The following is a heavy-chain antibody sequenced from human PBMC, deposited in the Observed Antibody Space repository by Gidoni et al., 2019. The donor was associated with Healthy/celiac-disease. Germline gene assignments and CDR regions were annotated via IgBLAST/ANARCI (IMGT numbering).Heavy chain of an antibody. Sequence: EVQLVESGGGLVQPGGSLRLSCAASGFTFSRDWMHWVRQAPGTGLVWVSRINSDGSSTSYADSVKGRFTISRDNAKNTLYLQMNSLRAEDTAVYYCASTGNLDYWGQGTLVTVSS. CDR2: INSDGSST. J-gene: IGHJ4*02. CDR3: ASTGNLDY. D-gene: IGHD3-10*01. CDR1: GFTFSRDW. V-gene: IGHV3-74*01.